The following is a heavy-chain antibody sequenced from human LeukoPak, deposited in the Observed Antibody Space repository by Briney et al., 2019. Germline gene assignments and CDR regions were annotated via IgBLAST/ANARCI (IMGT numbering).Heavy chain of an antibody. J-gene: IGHJ5*02. Sequence: PGGSLRLSCAASGFTFSGSAMHWVRQASGKGLEWVGRIRSKANNYATAYAASVKGRLTISRDDSKNTAYLQMNSLKTEDTAVYYCTKRATDDSSGYYSTWGQGTLVTVSS. CDR1: GFTFSGSA. V-gene: IGHV3-73*01. CDR3: TKRATDDSSGYYST. CDR2: IRSKANNYAT. D-gene: IGHD3-22*01.